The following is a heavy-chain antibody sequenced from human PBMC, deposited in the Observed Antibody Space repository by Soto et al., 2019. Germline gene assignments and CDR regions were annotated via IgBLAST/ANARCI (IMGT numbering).Heavy chain of an antibody. V-gene: IGHV1-3*01. J-gene: IGHJ6*02. Sequence: AASVKVSCKASGYTFTSYAMHWVRQAPGQRLEWMGWTNAGNGNTKYSQKFQGRVTITRDTSASTAYMELSSLRSEDTAVYYCARGSHDYGYYYYGMDVWGQGTTVTVSS. CDR1: GYTFTSYA. CDR3: ARGSHDYGYYYYGMDV. CDR2: TNAGNGNT. D-gene: IGHD4-17*01.